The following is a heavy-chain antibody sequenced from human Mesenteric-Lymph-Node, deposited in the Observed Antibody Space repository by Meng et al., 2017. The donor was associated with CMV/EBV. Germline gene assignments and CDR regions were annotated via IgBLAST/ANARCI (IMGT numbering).Heavy chain of an antibody. Sequence: VVSGGSRSSSNWWSWVRQPPGKGLEWIGEILESGITNYNPSLKSRVTISVDTSKNQFSLKLTSVTAADTALYFCARDEGSSGWYTVWGQGTLVTVSS. V-gene: IGHV4-4*01. CDR3: ARDEGSSGWYTV. CDR2: ILESGIT. J-gene: IGHJ4*02. CDR1: GGSRSSSNW. D-gene: IGHD6-19*01.